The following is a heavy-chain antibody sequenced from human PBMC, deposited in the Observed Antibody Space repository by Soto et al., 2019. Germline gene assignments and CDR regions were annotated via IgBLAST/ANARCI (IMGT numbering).Heavy chain of an antibody. CDR2: IKSKAAGGTT. CDR1: GFTFNNGW. J-gene: IGHJ4*02. D-gene: IGHD2-15*01. CDR3: TTDSTQTFCDGGPCYSVLTKIHDS. V-gene: IGHV3-15*01. Sequence: EVQLVESGGGLVKPGGSLRLSCAASGFTFNNGWMSWVRQAPGKGLEWVGRIKSKAAGGTTDYSAPVQGRFTISRDDSQNTVNLQMNSLKTEDTAVYYCTTDSTQTFCDGGPCYSVLTKIHDSWGQGTLVTVSS.